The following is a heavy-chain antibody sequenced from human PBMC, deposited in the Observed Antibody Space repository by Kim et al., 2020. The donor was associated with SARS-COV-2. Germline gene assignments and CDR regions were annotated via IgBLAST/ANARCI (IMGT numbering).Heavy chain of an antibody. V-gene: IGHV1-3*01. CDR3: ARESARSTGTYFDY. Sequence: YSQKFQGRVTISRDTSTSSTYMELTSLTSGDSATYFCARESARSTGTYFDYWGQGTLVTVSS. D-gene: IGHD1-1*01. J-gene: IGHJ4*02.